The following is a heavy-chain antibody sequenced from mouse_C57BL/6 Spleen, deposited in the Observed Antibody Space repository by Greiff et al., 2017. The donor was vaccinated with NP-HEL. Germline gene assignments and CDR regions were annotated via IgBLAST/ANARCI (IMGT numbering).Heavy chain of an antibody. V-gene: IGHV1-80*01. Sequence: VQLQQSGAELVKPGASVKLSCKASGYAFSSYWMNWVKQRPGKGLEGIGQIYPEDGDTNYNGKFKGKANLTADKSSSTAYLKLSSLTSEDSAVYFCGRAGLGRGGFAYWGQGTPLTVSA. D-gene: IGHD4-1*01. J-gene: IGHJ3*01. CDR3: GRAGLGRGGFAY. CDR2: IYPEDGDT. CDR1: GYAFSSYW.